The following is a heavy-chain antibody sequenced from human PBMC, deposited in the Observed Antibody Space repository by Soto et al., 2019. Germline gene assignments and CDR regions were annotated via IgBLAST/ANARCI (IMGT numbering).Heavy chain of an antibody. V-gene: IGHV1-2*02. J-gene: IGHJ6*02. D-gene: IGHD5-18*01. CDR1: GYTFTDYY. Sequence: ASVKGSCKASGYTFTDYYMHWVRQAPGQGLEWMGWINPNSGGTNYAQKFQGRVTMTRDTSISTAYMELSRLRSDDMAVYYCSRVAQGSKYSDYYYGMDVWGQGTTVTVSS. CDR2: INPNSGGT. CDR3: SRVAQGSKYSDYYYGMDV.